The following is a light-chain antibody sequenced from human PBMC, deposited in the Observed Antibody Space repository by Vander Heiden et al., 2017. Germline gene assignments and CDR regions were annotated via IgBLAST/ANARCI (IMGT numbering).Light chain of an antibody. J-gene: IGKJ4*01. Sequence: EIVLTQSPGTLSLSPGERATLSCRASQSVSSSYLAWYQQKPGQAPRLLIYGASSRATGIPDSFSGSGYRTDFTLTISSLEPEDFAVYYCQQHGSSPSLTFGGGTKVEIK. CDR2: GAS. V-gene: IGKV3-20*01. CDR3: QQHGSSPSLT. CDR1: QSVSSSY.